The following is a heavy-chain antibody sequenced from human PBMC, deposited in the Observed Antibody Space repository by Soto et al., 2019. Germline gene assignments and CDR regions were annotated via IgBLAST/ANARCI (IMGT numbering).Heavy chain of an antibody. CDR2: IYPGDSDT. J-gene: IGHJ5*02. CDR1: GYSFTSYW. Sequence: RGESLKISCKGSGYSFTSYWIGWVRQMPGKGLEWMGIIYPGDSDTRYSPSFQGQVTISADKSISTAYLQWSSLKASDTAMYYCARHPTYYDFWSGPYNWFDPWGQGTLVTVSS. D-gene: IGHD3-3*01. CDR3: ARHPTYYDFWSGPYNWFDP. V-gene: IGHV5-51*01.